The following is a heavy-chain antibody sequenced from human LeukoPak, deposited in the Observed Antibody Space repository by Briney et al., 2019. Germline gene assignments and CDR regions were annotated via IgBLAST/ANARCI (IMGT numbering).Heavy chain of an antibody. D-gene: IGHD3-10*01. Sequence: GGSLRLSCAASGFTFSSYGMHWVRQAPGKGLEWVAVISYDGSNKYYADSVKGRFTISRDNFKNTLYLQMNSLRAEDTAVYYCAKDSMVRGENYFDYWGQGTLVTVSS. J-gene: IGHJ4*02. CDR3: AKDSMVRGENYFDY. V-gene: IGHV3-30*18. CDR2: ISYDGSNK. CDR1: GFTFSSYG.